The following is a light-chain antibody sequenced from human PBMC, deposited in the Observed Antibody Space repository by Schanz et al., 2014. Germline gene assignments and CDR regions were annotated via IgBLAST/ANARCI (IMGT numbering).Light chain of an antibody. CDR3: QHRSNWSWT. Sequence: EIVLTQSPATLSLSPGERATLSCRASQSVSRFLAWYQQKPGQAPRLLIYDASKRATGIPARFSGSGSGTDFSLTISSLEPEDFAVYYCQHRSNWSWTFGQGTKVEIK. J-gene: IGKJ1*01. CDR1: QSVSRF. V-gene: IGKV3-11*01. CDR2: DAS.